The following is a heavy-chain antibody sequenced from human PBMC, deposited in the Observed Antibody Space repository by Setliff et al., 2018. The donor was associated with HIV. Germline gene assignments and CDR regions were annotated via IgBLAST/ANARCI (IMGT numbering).Heavy chain of an antibody. CDR2: ISSKRTSI. D-gene: IGHD3-10*01. J-gene: IGHJ5*02. CDR1: GFTFGDFC. Sequence: GGSLRLSCETSGFTFGDFCMNWVRQAPGKGLEWISYISSKRTSIYYADSVKGRFTISRDKSKNTVYLQMYSLRAEDTAVYYYASSGSGSYINWFGPWGQGTLVTVSS. V-gene: IGHV3-48*01. CDR3: ASSGSGSYINWFGP.